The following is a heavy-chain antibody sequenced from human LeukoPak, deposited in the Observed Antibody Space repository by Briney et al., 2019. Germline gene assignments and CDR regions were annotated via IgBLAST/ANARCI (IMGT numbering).Heavy chain of an antibody. V-gene: IGHV4-34*01. CDR2: INHSGSA. Sequence: SETLSLTCALHVGSLSVYYCCWMPHPPGERLEWVGHINHSGSANYNPSLKSRVTIPVHTPKNQFSLKLSSMTGADTAVDYVSATTHYCSGYYRVYWGQGTLVTVSS. J-gene: IGHJ4*02. D-gene: IGHD3-3*02. CDR3: SATTHYCSGYYRVY. CDR1: VGSLSVYY.